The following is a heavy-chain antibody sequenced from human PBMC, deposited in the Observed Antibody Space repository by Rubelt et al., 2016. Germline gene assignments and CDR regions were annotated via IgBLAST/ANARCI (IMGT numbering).Heavy chain of an antibody. J-gene: IGHJ2*01. V-gene: IGHV4-61*05. D-gene: IGHD6-6*01. CDR2: IYYSGST. CDR1: GGSISSTSYY. Sequence: QLQLQESGPGLVKPSETLSLTCTVSGGSISSTSYYWGLIRQPPGKGLEWIGYIYYSGSTNYNPSLKSGVTTSRDTSKNQFSLKLSSVTAADTAVYYCARLSSSWDWYFDLWGRGTLVTVSS. CDR3: ARLSSSWDWYFDL.